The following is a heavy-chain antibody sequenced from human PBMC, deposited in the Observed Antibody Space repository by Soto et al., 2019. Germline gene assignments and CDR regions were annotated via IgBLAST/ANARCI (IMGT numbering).Heavy chain of an antibody. CDR2: INHSGST. D-gene: IGHD6-13*01. V-gene: IGHV4-34*01. Sequence: SETLSLTCAVYGGSFSGYYWSWIRQPPGKGLEWIGEINHSGSTNYNPSLKSRVTISVDTSKNQFSLKLSSVTAADTAVYYCARGIVAAAAPRVVFDPWGQGTLVTVSS. CDR3: ARGIVAAAAPRVVFDP. J-gene: IGHJ5*02. CDR1: GGSFSGYY.